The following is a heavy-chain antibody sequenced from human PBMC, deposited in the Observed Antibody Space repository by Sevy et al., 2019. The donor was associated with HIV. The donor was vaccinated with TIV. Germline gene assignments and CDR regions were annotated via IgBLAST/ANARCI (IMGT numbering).Heavy chain of an antibody. CDR1: GYSFTGFY. CDR2: INPNNGDA. CDR3: VRGYFGSGSYRLLY. Sequence: ASVKVSCKASGYSFTGFYIHWMRQAPGQGLEWMGGINPNNGDAKYAQKYQGRVTMTRDTSDATTYMELTSLRSDDTAMYYCVRGYFGSGSYRLLYWGQGAPVTVSS. D-gene: IGHD3-10*01. V-gene: IGHV1-2*02. J-gene: IGHJ4*02.